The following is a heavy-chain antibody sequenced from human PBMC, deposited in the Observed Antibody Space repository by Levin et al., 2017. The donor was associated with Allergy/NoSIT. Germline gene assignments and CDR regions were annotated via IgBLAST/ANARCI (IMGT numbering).Heavy chain of an antibody. CDR1: GGSISSGGYS. V-gene: IGHV4-30-2*01. D-gene: IGHD5-18*01. CDR2: IYLSGST. CDR3: ARVAGYSYGYYFDY. Sequence: TASETLSLTCAVSGGSISSGGYSWSWIRQPSGKGLEWIGNIYLSGSTNDNPSLKSRVTMSVDRSKNQFSLKLSYVTAADTAVYYCARVAGYSYGYYFDYWGPGTLVTVSS. J-gene: IGHJ4*02.